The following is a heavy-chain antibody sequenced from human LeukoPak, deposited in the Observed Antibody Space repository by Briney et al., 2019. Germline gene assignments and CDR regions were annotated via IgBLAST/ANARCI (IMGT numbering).Heavy chain of an antibody. Sequence: PSETLSLTCAVSAYSISSPYYWGWLRQPPGRVLEWIGSISHSGNTYYNPSLKSRVTISVDTSKNQFSLRLSSVTAADTAIYYCARGTTVAASAYWGQGTLVTVSS. CDR2: ISHSGNT. V-gene: IGHV4-38-2*01. J-gene: IGHJ4*02. CDR3: ARGTTVAASAY. CDR1: AYSISSPYY. D-gene: IGHD4-11*01.